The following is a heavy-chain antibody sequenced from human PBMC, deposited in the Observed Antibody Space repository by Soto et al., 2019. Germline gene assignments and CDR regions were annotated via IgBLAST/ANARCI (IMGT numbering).Heavy chain of an antibody. D-gene: IGHD6-13*01. J-gene: IGHJ6*02. CDR2: IGSYNGDT. CDR3: ARDRVRCSTSGDYYFYGMDV. V-gene: IGHV1-18*01. Sequence: ASVKVSCKASGYTFSSYGISWVRQAPGQGLEWMGWIGSYNGDTNYAQKVQGRVTVTTDTSMSTVYMELRSLRSDDTAVYYCARDRVRCSTSGDYYFYGMDVWGQGTTVTVS. CDR1: GYTFSSYG.